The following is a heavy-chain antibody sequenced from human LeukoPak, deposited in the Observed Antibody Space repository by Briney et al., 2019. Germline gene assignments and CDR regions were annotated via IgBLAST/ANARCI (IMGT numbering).Heavy chain of an antibody. CDR3: ARPTWTNYMDV. CDR2: ISRSGSTI. CDR1: GFTLSSSE. D-gene: IGHD3/OR15-3a*01. Sequence: PGGSLRLSCAASGFTLSSSEMNWVRQAPGKGLEWVSYISRSGSTIFYADSVKDRFTIPRDNARNSVSLQMNSLRAEDTAVYFCARPTWTNYMDVWGKGTAVTISS. J-gene: IGHJ6*03. V-gene: IGHV3-48*03.